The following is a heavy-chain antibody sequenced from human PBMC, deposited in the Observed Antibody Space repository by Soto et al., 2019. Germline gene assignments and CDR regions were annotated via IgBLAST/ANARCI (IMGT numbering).Heavy chain of an antibody. CDR3: ARGSSVNLDF. CDR1: GFTFSNYW. D-gene: IGHD6-6*01. V-gene: IGHV3-74*01. CDR2: ITSNGGST. Sequence: GGSLRLSCVASGFTFSNYWMHWVRQAPGKGLVWVSRITSNGGSTSHAGCVKGRFTISRDNAENTLYLQMNSLRAEDTAVYYCARGSSVNLDFWGQGTLVTVSS. J-gene: IGHJ4*02.